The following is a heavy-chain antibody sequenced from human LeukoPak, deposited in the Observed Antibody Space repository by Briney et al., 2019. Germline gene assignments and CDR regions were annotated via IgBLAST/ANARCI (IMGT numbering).Heavy chain of an antibody. J-gene: IGHJ6*03. Sequence: GGSLRLSCAASGFTFSSYAMSWVRQAPGKGLEWVSYISSSGSTIYYADSVKGRFTISRDNSKNMLYLQMNSLRVEDTAVYYCAKDQPPYLYYYGSGSSHNYYYMDVWGKGTTVTVSS. CDR3: AKDQPPYLYYYGSGSSHNYYYMDV. D-gene: IGHD3-10*01. CDR2: ISSSGSTI. V-gene: IGHV3-23*01. CDR1: GFTFSSYA.